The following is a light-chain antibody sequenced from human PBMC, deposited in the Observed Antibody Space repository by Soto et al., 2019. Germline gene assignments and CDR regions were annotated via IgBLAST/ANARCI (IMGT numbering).Light chain of an antibody. CDR2: GAS. CDR1: QSVGSN. J-gene: IGKJ4*01. V-gene: IGKV3-15*01. Sequence: EIVMTQSPATLSVSPGERATLSCRASQSVGSNLAWYQQKPGQAPRLLIYGASTTATGIPARFSGSGSGTEFTLSISSLQSEDSAVYFCQQYNKWPLTFGGGTKVEIK. CDR3: QQYNKWPLT.